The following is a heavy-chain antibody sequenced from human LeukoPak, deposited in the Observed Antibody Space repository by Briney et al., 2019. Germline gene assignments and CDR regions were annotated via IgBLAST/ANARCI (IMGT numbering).Heavy chain of an antibody. V-gene: IGHV3-23*01. Sequence: GGSLRLSCAASGFTFSSHGMNWVRQSPGKGLEWVSGISPSGDITYYADSVMGRFTISRDNSKNTQSLQMNSLRAEDTAVYYCARASVGWWHDRPYYMDVWGKGTTVTVSS. CDR3: ARASVGWWHDRPYYMDV. CDR1: GFTFSSHG. D-gene: IGHD2-8*02. CDR2: ISPSGDIT. J-gene: IGHJ6*03.